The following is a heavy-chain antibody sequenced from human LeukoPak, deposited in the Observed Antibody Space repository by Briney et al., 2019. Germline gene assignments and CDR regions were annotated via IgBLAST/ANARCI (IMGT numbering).Heavy chain of an antibody. CDR2: ISAYNGNT. Sequence: ASATVSCKASGGTFSSYAISWVRQAPGQGLEWMGWISAYNGNTNYAQKLQGRVTMTTDTSTSTAYMELRSLRSDDTAVYYCARPTNTPYSSGYLWDYYYYGMDVWGQGTTVTVSS. CDR1: GGTFSSYA. V-gene: IGHV1-18*01. D-gene: IGHD3-22*01. CDR3: ARPTNTPYSSGYLWDYYYYGMDV. J-gene: IGHJ6*02.